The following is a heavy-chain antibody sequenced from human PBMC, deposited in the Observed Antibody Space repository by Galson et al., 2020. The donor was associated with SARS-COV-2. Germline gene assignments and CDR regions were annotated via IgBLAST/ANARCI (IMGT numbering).Heavy chain of an antibody. J-gene: IGHJ4*02. CDR3: ARVWDYYDSSGLDY. CDR2: IKQDGSEK. CDR1: GFTFSSYW. V-gene: IGHV3-7*01. D-gene: IGHD3-22*01. Sequence: GESLKISCAASGFTFSSYWMSWVRQAPGKGLEWVANIKQDGSEKYYVDSVKGRFTISRDNAKNSLYLQMNSLRAEDTAVYYCARVWDYYDSSGLDYWGQGTLVTVSS.